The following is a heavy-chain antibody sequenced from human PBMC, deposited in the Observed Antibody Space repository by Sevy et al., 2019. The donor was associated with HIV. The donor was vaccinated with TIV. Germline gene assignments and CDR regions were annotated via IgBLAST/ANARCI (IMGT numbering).Heavy chain of an antibody. J-gene: IGHJ1*01. V-gene: IGHV3-23*01. CDR3: AKDPYSSGEYFQK. CDR2: MSGSGGRT. CDR1: GFNFNNYA. D-gene: IGHD3-22*01. Sequence: GGSLRLSCKASGFNFNNYAMSWVRQAPGKGLEWVSTMSGSGGRTYTAESVRGRLTISRDNSKRTVYLQMNSLRGDDTAIYYCAKDPYSSGEYFQKWGQGARVTVSS.